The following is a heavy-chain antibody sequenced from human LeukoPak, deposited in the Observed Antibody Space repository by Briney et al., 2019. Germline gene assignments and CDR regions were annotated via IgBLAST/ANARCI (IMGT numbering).Heavy chain of an antibody. D-gene: IGHD5-12*01. CDR1: GFIISSYW. CDR2: IKRDGSEK. J-gene: IGHJ4*02. V-gene: IGHV3-7*01. CDR3: ATLVATTRFDY. Sequence: GGSLGLSCAASGFIISSYWMSWVRQAPGKGLEWVANIKRDGSEKYYVDSVKGRFTISRDNAKNSLYLQMSSLRADDMAVYYCATLVATTRFDYWGQGTLVTVSS.